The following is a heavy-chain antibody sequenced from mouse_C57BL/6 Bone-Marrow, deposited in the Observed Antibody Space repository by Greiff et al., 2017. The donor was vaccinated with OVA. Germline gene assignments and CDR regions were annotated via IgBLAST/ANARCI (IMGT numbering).Heavy chain of an antibody. CDR2: FNPGSGGT. V-gene: IGHV1-54*01. CDR3: ARGGITTVKDY. Sequence: QVQLQQSGAELVRPGTSVKVSCKASGYAFTNYLIEWVKQRPGRGLEWIGVFNPGSGGTNYNEKFKGKATLTADKSSSTAYMQLSSLTSEDSAVYFCARGGITTVKDYWGQGTSVTVSS. CDR1: GYAFTNYL. D-gene: IGHD1-1*01. J-gene: IGHJ4*01.